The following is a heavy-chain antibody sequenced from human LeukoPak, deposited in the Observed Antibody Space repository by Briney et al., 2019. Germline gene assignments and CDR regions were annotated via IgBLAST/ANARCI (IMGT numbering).Heavy chain of an antibody. D-gene: IGHD1-1*01. CDR2: IYYRGNT. J-gene: IGHJ4*02. CDR1: GGSIRSGGYY. V-gene: IGHV4-31*02. Sequence: SQTLSLTCTVSGGSIRSGGYYWNWIRQEPGKGLEWIGYIYYRGNTYYNPSLKGRVTISAVTSKNQFSLKLSSVTAADTAVYYCARGWGTLEVWYFDYWGQGTLVTVSS. CDR3: ARGWGTLEVWYFDY.